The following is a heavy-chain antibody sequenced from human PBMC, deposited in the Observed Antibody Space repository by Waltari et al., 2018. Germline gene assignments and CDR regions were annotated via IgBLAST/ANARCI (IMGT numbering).Heavy chain of an antibody. V-gene: IGHV4-34*01. J-gene: IGHJ6*03. D-gene: IGHD2-2*01. Sequence: QVQLQQWGAGLLKPSETLSLTCAVYGGSFSGYYWSWIRQPPGKGLEWIGEINHSGSTTYNPSLKSRVTISVDTSKNQFSLKLSSVTAADTAVYYCARNIVVVPAATYYMDVWGKGTTVTISS. CDR2: INHSGST. CDR3: ARNIVVVPAATYYMDV. CDR1: GGSFSGYY.